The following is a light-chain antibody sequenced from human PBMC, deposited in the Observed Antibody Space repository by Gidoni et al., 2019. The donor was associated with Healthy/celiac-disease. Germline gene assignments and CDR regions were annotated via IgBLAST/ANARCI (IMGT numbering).Light chain of an antibody. Sequence: SFVLTQPPSVSVAPGTTATITCGGTNSESKTVHWYQQKPGQAPVLVVFDDGDRPAGISDRVSGSNSGNTATLTISRVEAGDEADYSCQVWHSSAHVFFGGGTKLTVL. V-gene: IGLV3-21*03. CDR2: DDG. CDR1: NSESKT. CDR3: QVWHSSAHVF. J-gene: IGLJ2*01.